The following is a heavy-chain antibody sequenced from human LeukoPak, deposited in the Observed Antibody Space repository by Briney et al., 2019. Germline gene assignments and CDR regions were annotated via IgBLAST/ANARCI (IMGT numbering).Heavy chain of an antibody. V-gene: IGHV1-18*01. CDR2: ISAYNGNT. CDR3: ASHDYGDFAFEY. CDR1: GYTFTSYG. D-gene: IGHD4-17*01. J-gene: IGHJ4*02. Sequence: ASVTVSCKASGYTFTSYGISWVRQAPGQGLEWMGWISAYNGNTNYAQKLQGRVTMTTDTSTSTAYMELRSLRSDDTAVYYCASHDYGDFAFEYWGQGTLVTVSS.